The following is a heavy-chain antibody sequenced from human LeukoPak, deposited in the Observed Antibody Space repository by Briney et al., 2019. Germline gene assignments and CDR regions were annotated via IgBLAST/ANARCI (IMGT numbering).Heavy chain of an antibody. CDR3: ARERGGESN. J-gene: IGHJ4*02. V-gene: IGHV4-38-2*02. Sequence: SETLSLTCTVSGYSISSGYYWGWIRQPPGKGLEWIGSIYHSGSTYYNPSLKSRVTIPVDTSKNQFSLKLSSVTAADTAVYYCARERGGESNWGQGTLVTVSS. D-gene: IGHD3-10*01. CDR2: IYHSGST. CDR1: GYSISSGYY.